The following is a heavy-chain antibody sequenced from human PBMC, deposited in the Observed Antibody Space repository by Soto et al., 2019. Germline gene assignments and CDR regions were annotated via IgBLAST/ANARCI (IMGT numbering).Heavy chain of an antibody. CDR2: IYYGGST. CDR1: GASISSYY. CDR3: ARTGSRSFRPSCFDY. Sequence: SETLSLTCTVSGASISSYYWSWIRQPPGKGLEWIGYIYYGGSTNYNPSLKSRVTISVDTSTNQFSLRLSSMTAADTAVYYCARTGSRSFRPSCFDYWGQGTLVTVSS. D-gene: IGHD3-10*01. J-gene: IGHJ4*02. V-gene: IGHV4-59*08.